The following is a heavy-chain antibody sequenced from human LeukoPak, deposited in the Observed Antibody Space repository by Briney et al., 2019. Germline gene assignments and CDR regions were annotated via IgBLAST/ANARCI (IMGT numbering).Heavy chain of an antibody. V-gene: IGHV3-21*01. CDR2: ISSSSSYI. Sequence: GGSLRLSCAASGFTFSSYGMHWVRQAPGKGLEWVSSISSSSSYIYYADSVKGRFTISRDNAKNSLYLQMNSLRAEDTAVYYCARAPNYYDSSGRDYWGQGTLVTVSS. CDR1: GFTFSSYG. J-gene: IGHJ4*02. CDR3: ARAPNYYDSSGRDY. D-gene: IGHD3-22*01.